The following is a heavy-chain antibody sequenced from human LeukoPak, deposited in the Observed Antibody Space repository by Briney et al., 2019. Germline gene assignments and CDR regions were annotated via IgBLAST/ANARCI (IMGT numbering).Heavy chain of an antibody. CDR1: GFTFSSYW. J-gene: IGHJ4*02. CDR2: IKQDGSEK. V-gene: IGHV3-7*01. D-gene: IGHD3-22*01. Sequence: GGSLRLSCAASGFTFSSYWMSWVRQAPGKGLEWVANIKQDGSEKYYVDSVKGRFTISRDNAKNSLYLQMNSLRAEDTAVYYCARDTYYCDSSGYYFDYWGQGTLVTVSS. CDR3: ARDTYYCDSSGYYFDY.